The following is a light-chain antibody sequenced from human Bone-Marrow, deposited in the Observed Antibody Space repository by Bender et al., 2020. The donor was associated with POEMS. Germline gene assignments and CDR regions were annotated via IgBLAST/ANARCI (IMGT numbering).Light chain of an antibody. J-gene: IGLJ1*01. CDR2: SNY. V-gene: IGLV1-44*01. CDR3: SSYKTSVTFV. Sequence: QSVLTQPPSASGTPGQSVIISCSGTDSNFGGNNVNWYQHLPGTAPRLVVYSNYQRPSGVPDRFSGSKSGITASMTISGLQDEDEADYFCSSYKTSVTFVFGTGTKVTVL. CDR1: DSNFGGNN.